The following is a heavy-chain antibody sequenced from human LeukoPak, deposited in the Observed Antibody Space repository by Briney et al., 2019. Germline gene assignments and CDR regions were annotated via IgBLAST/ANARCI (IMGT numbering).Heavy chain of an antibody. V-gene: IGHV1-46*01. D-gene: IGHD6-19*01. Sequence: GASVKVSCKASGYTFTSYYMHWVRQAPGQGLEWMGIINPSGGSTSYAQKFQGRVTMTRDMSTSTVYLELSSLSSEGTAVYYCARSIPLAVAGTKNRWFDPWGQGTLVTVSS. J-gene: IGHJ5*02. CDR3: ARSIPLAVAGTKNRWFDP. CDR1: GYTFTSYY. CDR2: INPSGGST.